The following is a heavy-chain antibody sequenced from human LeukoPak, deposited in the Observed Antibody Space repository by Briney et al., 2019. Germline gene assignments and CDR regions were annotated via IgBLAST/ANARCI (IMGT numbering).Heavy chain of an antibody. CDR2: IYSGGST. V-gene: IGHV3-53*01. J-gene: IGHJ3*02. CDR3: AKAIVRHRDLGAFDT. Sequence: GGSLRLSCAASGFTVSSNYMSWVRQAPGKGLEWVSVIYSGGSTYYPDSVRGRFTISRDNSKNTLFLQMNSLRAEDTALYFCAKAIVRHRDLGAFDTWGQGTLVIVSS. CDR1: GFTVSSNY. D-gene: IGHD2-21*01.